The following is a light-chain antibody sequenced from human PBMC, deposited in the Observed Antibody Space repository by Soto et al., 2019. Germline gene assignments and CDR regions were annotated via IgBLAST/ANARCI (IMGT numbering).Light chain of an antibody. CDR2: LGS. V-gene: IGKV2-28*01. CDR3: MQGLQTPNT. CDR1: QSLLRGNRYNY. J-gene: IGKJ2*01. Sequence: DIVMTQSPLSLPVTPGEPASISCRSSQSLLRGNRYNYLDWYLQKPGQSPQLLIYLGSSRASGVPDRFSGSGSGTDFTLKISRVEAEDVGVYYCMQGLQTPNTFGQGTKLEIK.